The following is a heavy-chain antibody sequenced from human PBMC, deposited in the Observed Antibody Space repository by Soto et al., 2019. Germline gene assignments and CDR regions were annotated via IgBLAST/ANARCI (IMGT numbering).Heavy chain of an antibody. J-gene: IGHJ4*02. V-gene: IGHV4-59*01. CDR1: GGSISSYY. D-gene: IGHD3-3*01. CDR3: ARAGKDDFWSGIPLSY. CDR2: IYYSGST. Sequence: SETLSLTCTVSGGSISSYYWSWIRQPPGKGLEWIGYIYYSGSTNYNPSLKSRVTISVDTSKNQFSLKLSSVTAADTAVYYCARAGKDDFWSGIPLSYWGQGTLVTVSS.